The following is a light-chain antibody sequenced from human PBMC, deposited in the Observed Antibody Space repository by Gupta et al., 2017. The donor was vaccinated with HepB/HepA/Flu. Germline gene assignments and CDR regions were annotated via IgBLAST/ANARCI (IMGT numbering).Light chain of an antibody. CDR1: QNIRNY. Sequence: LLTPSPSSLSASVVDRVTITCQANQNIRNYLNWYQQNTGEAPKFLIYEASNLEAGVPARFSGRGSGTDFTFTISSLQPEDIATDYCKQYDHLPLTFGVGTKVEIK. CDR2: EAS. J-gene: IGKJ4*01. CDR3: KQYDHLPLT. V-gene: IGKV1-33*01.